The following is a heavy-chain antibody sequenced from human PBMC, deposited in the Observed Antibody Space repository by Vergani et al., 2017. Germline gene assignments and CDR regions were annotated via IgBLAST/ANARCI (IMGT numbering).Heavy chain of an antibody. D-gene: IGHD5-12*01. V-gene: IGHV4-59*01. CDR1: GGSISSYY. J-gene: IGHJ3*02. CDR3: ARPTSDRVATIGGWPDAFDI. Sequence: QVQLQESGPGLVKPSETLSLTCTVSGGSISSYYWSWIRQPPGKGLEWIGYIYYSGSTNYNPSLKSRVTITVDTSKNQFSLKLSSVTAADTAVDYCARPTSDRVATIGGWPDAFDIWGQGTMVTVSS. CDR2: IYYSGST.